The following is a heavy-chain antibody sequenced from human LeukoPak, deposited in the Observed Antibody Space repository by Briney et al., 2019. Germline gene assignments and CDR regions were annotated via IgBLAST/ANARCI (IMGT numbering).Heavy chain of an antibody. Sequence: ASVKLSFNASGYTFTVYYIHWVRDAPAPGHEWMGWINPHTGGTPFAERFQGRVTMTRDTSVSTAYMELSRVRSDDTAVYYCARSPVYSYDTTDPYDGLYNWFDLWGQGTLVTVSS. CDR2: INPHTGGT. CDR1: GYTFTVYY. CDR3: ARSPVYSYDTTDPYDGLYNWFDL. J-gene: IGHJ5*02. V-gene: IGHV1-2*02. D-gene: IGHD3-22*01.